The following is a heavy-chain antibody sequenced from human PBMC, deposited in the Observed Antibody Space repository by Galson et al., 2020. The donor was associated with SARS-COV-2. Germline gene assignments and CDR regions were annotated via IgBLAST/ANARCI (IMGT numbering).Heavy chain of an antibody. V-gene: IGHV3-30*01. CDR3: VRELHDTGGGFDI. CDR2: MSYDGSDK. Sequence: GGSLRLSCAASRFTFSSYAMHWVRQAPGKGLEWVAVMSYDGSDKYYADSVKGRFTISRDNSKNTLYLQMNSLRAEDTAVYYCVRELHDTGGGFDIWGQGTMVTVSS. J-gene: IGHJ3*02. D-gene: IGHD3-16*01. CDR1: RFTFSSYA.